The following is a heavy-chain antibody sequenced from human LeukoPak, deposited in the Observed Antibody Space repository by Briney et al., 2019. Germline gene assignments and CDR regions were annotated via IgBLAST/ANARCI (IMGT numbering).Heavy chain of an antibody. D-gene: IGHD3-16*01. J-gene: IGHJ4*02. CDR2: IYYSGST. Sequence: SETLSLTCTVSGGSISSYYWSWIRHPPGKGLEWIGYIYYSGSTNYNPSLKSRVTISVDTSKNQFSLKLSSVTAADTAVYYCARAGGFGYFDYWGQGTLVTVSS. V-gene: IGHV4-59*01. CDR3: ARAGGFGYFDY. CDR1: GGSISSYY.